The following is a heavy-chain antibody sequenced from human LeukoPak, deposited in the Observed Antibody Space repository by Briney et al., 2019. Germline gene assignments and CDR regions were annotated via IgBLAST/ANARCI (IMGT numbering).Heavy chain of an antibody. D-gene: IGHD3-22*01. Sequence: HPGGSLRLSCAASGFTFSSYAMSWVRQAPGKGLEWVSAISGSGGSTYYADSVKGRFTISRDNSKNTLYLQMNSLRAEDTAVYYCAKPSEFYYDSSGYLDYWGQGTLVTVSS. CDR1: GFTFSSYA. CDR3: AKPSEFYYDSSGYLDY. CDR2: ISGSGGST. J-gene: IGHJ4*02. V-gene: IGHV3-23*01.